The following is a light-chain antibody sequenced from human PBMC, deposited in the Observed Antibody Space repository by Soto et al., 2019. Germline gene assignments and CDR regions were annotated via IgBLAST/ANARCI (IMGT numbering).Light chain of an antibody. V-gene: IGKV3-20*01. CDR2: GAS. J-gene: IGKJ3*01. CDR1: QSVNSDY. CDR3: YHYAYSQFA. Sequence: EIVLTQSPGTLSLSPGERATLSCRATQSVNSDYLAWYQQRPGQAPRLRMHGASSSATGIPDRFSGSGSGADFTLTISRLEPEDFAVYYCYHYAYSQFAFGPGTKVDIK.